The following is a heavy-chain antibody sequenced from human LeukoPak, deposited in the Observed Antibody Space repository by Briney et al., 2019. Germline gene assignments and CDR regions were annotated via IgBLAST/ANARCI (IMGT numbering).Heavy chain of an antibody. CDR1: GGSFSGYY. Sequence: SETLSLTCAVYGGSFSGYYWSWIRQPPGKGLEWIGYIYYSGSTNYNPSLKSRVTISVDTSKNQFSLKLSSVTAADTAVYYCARHGHHGGLLWFGEPWWFDPWGQGTLVTVSS. V-gene: IGHV4-59*08. D-gene: IGHD3-10*01. CDR3: ARHGHHGGLLWFGEPWWFDP. J-gene: IGHJ5*02. CDR2: IYYSGST.